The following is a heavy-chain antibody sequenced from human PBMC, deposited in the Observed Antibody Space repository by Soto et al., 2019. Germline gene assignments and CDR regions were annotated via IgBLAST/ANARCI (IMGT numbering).Heavy chain of an antibody. CDR3: AKHPGGSIKAYFDY. V-gene: IGHV3-23*01. Sequence: GGSLRLSCAASGFTFSSYAMSWVRQAPGKGLEWVSGTSGSGGSTYYVDSVKGRFTISRDNSKNTLYLQMNSLRAEDTAVYYCAKHPGGSIKAYFDYWGQGTLVTVSS. D-gene: IGHD3-16*01. J-gene: IGHJ4*02. CDR1: GFTFSSYA. CDR2: TSGSGGST.